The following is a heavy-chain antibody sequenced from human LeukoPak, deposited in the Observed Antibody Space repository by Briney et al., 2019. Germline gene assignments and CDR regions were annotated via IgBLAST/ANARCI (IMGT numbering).Heavy chain of an antibody. CDR2: ISYDGSNK. Sequence: GGSLRLSCAASGFTFSSYAMSWVRQAPGKGLEWVAIISYDGSNKYYADSVKGRFTISRDNSKNTLYLQMNSLRPDDTAVYYCASIPFSSTSPFDYWGQGTLVTVSS. CDR1: GFTFSSYA. D-gene: IGHD2-2*01. CDR3: ASIPFSSTSPFDY. V-gene: IGHV3-30-3*01. J-gene: IGHJ4*02.